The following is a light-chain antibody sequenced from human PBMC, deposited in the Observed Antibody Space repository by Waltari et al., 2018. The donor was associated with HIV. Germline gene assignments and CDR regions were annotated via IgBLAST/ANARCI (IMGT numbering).Light chain of an antibody. CDR1: SGDIGCSYSF. V-gene: IGLV2-14*01. Sequence: QSALTQPPSVSGSPGQSITISCTCTSGDIGCSYSFFSWYQQHPAKVPKLLIFEVSNRPSGVSNRFSGSKSANTASLTISGLQPEDEADYYCSSYTSSHIVIFGGGTKVTVL. J-gene: IGLJ2*01. CDR2: EVS. CDR3: SSYTSSHIVI.